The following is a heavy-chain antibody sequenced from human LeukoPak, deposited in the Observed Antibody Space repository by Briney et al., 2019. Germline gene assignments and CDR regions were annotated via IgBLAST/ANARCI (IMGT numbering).Heavy chain of an antibody. D-gene: IGHD3-10*01. V-gene: IGHV1-2*02. CDR1: GFTFTGYF. J-gene: IGHJ3*02. CDR3: ARNLWFGESSDAFDM. CDR2: INLNSGDT. Sequence: ASVKVSCKASGFTFTGYFVHWVRQAPGQGLEWMGWINLNSGDTTYAQKFQGRVTMTRDTSITTAYMDMSNLRSDDTAVYYCARNLWFGESSDAFDMWGQGTMVTVSS.